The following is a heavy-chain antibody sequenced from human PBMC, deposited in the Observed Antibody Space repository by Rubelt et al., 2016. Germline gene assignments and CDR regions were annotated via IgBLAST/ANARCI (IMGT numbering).Heavy chain of an antibody. Sequence: GKGPEWVSVISGSRGSTYYADSVKGRFTISRDNSKDTLYLQMNSLRAEDTAVYYCARHRPDYWGQGTLVTVSS. J-gene: IGHJ4*02. V-gene: IGHV3-23*01. CDR3: ARHRPDY. CDR2: ISGSRGST.